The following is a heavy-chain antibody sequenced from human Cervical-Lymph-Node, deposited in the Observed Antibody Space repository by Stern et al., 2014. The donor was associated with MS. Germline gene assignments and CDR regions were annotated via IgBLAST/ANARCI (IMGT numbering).Heavy chain of an antibody. D-gene: IGHD2-21*02. CDR3: ARGAPNCGGVCLYFIDY. CDR1: GVTFSRSA. J-gene: IGHJ4*02. CDR2: ILPVLGTV. V-gene: IGHV1-69*01. Sequence: QVQLVQSGAEVKKPGSSVKVSCKASGVTFSRSAITWVRQAPGQGLEWMGGILPVLGTVNYAQKFQGRVLFTADESTITGYMELSSLTSEDTAVYYCARGAPNCGGVCLYFIDYWGQGTRVTVSS.